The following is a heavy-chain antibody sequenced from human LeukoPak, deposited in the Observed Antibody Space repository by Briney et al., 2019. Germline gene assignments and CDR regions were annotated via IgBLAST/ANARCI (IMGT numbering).Heavy chain of an antibody. CDR3: ARDPARIYYYDSTL. J-gene: IGHJ4*02. CDR1: GGSISSSSYY. D-gene: IGHD3-22*01. V-gene: IGHV4-39*07. CDR2: IYYSGST. Sequence: PSETLSLTCTVSGGSISSSSYYWGWIRQPPGKGLEWIGSIYYSGSTYYNPSLKSRVTISVGTSKNQFSLKLSSVTAADTAVYYCARDPARIYYYDSTLWGQGTLVTVSS.